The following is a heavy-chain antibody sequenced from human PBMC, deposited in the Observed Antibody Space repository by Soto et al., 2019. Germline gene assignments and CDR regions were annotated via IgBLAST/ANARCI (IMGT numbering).Heavy chain of an antibody. D-gene: IGHD6-6*01. CDR2: ISAYNGNT. Sequence: AASVTVSCQASGYIFTSYGISWVRQNPRKGLEWMGWISAYNGNTNYAQKLQGRVTMTTDTSTSTAYMELRSLGSDDTAVYYFVKASAGSSSRPRLLEYWGKGTLVPVSP. V-gene: IGHV1-18*01. CDR1: GYIFTSYG. J-gene: IGHJ4*02. CDR3: VKASAGSSSRPRLLEY.